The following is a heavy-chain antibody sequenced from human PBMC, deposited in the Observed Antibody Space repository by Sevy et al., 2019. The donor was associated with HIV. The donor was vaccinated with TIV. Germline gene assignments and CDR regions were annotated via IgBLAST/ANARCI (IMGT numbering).Heavy chain of an antibody. D-gene: IGHD4-4*01. Sequence: GGSLRLSCAASGFTFSSFAMSWVRQAPGKGLEWVSVISDTGTSTYYADSVKGRFTISRDNSKNTLYLQMNSLRAEDTAVYYCAKALHRVSFGMDFWGQGTTVTVSS. CDR3: AKALHRVSFGMDF. CDR2: ISDTGTST. CDR1: GFTFSSFA. V-gene: IGHV3-23*01. J-gene: IGHJ6*02.